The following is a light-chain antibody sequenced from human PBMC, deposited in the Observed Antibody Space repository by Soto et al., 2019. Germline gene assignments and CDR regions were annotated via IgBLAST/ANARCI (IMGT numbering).Light chain of an antibody. CDR2: LGS. CDR3: MQALQTPT. J-gene: IGKJ1*01. V-gene: IGKV2-28*01. Sequence: DIVMTQSPLSLPVTPGEPASISCRSSQSLLHSNGYNYLDWYLQKPGQAPQLLIYLGSNRASGVPDRFSGSGSGTYFTLKISRVEAEDVGVYYCMQALQTPTFGQGTKVDIK. CDR1: QSLLHSNGYNY.